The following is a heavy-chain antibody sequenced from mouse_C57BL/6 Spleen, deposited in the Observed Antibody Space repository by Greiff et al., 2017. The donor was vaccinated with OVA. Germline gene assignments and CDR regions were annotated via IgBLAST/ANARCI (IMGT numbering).Heavy chain of an antibody. CDR3: TREGYYYVSSYIAMDY. Sequence: EVHLVESGEGLVKPGGSLKLSCAASGFTFSSYAMSWVRQTPEKRLEWVAYISSGGDYIYYADTVKGRFTISRDNARNTLYLQMSSLKSEDTAMYYCTREGYYYVSSYIAMDYWGQGTSVTVSS. D-gene: IGHD1-1*01. J-gene: IGHJ4*01. CDR2: ISSGGDYI. CDR1: GFTFSSYA. V-gene: IGHV5-9-1*02.